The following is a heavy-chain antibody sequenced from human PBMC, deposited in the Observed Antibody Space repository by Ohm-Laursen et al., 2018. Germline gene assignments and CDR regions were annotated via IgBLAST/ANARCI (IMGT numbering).Heavy chain of an antibody. CDR2: IYHSGST. Sequence: TLSLTCVVSGYSISSGYFWGWIRQPPGKGLEWIGNIYHSGSTYYNPSLKSRFTISADTSKNQFSLRLSSVTAADTDLYYCARGLWWFDPWGQGTLVTVSS. J-gene: IGHJ5*02. CDR1: GYSISSGYF. CDR3: ARGLWWFDP. V-gene: IGHV4-38-2*01.